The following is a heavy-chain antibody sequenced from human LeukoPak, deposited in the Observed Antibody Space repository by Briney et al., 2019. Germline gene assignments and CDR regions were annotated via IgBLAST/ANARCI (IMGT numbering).Heavy chain of an antibody. CDR2: ISTDAGET. CDR1: GFTFSSSA. J-gene: IGHJ4*02. D-gene: IGHD3-10*01. V-gene: IGHV3-23*01. Sequence: GGSLRLSCAASGFTFSSSAMSWVRQAPGKGLEWVSAISTDAGETHYADSVKGRFTISRDNSKNTVSLQMSSLRAEDTALYYCAKGSGNGYGSGPFDYWGQGTLVTVSS. CDR3: AKGSGNGYGSGPFDY.